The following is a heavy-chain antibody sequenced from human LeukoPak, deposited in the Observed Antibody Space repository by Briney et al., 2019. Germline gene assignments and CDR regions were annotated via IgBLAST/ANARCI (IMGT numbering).Heavy chain of an antibody. CDR1: GFTFSNYG. CDR2: IWYDASNK. V-gene: IGHV3-33*01. Sequence: GSLRLSCAASGFTFSNYGMHWVRQAPGKGLEWVAVIWYDASNKYCSDSVKGRFTISRDNSKDTLYLQMNSLRAEDTAVYYCATTASRGPQNAEYFQYWGQGTLVTVSS. J-gene: IGHJ1*01. CDR3: ATTASRGPQNAEYFQY.